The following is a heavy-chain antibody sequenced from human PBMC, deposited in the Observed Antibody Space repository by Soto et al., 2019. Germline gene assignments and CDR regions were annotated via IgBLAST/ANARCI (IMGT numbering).Heavy chain of an antibody. J-gene: IGHJ4*02. D-gene: IGHD3-22*01. CDR1: GFTFGDYA. CDR2: IRSKAYGGTT. V-gene: IGHV3-49*04. Sequence: GGSLRLSCTASGFTFGDYAMSWVRQAPGKGLEWVGFIRSKAYGGTTEYAASVKGRFTISRDDSKSIAYLQMNSLKTEDTAVYYCTRHPRFAYYYDSRGLYWEQGPLVTVS. CDR3: TRHPRFAYYYDSRGLY.